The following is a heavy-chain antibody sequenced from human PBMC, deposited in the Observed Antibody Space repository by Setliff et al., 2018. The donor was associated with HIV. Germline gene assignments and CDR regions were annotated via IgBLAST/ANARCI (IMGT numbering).Heavy chain of an antibody. CDR3: ARDRGGATRTGSFDI. CDR2: IYYSGST. V-gene: IGHV4-59*01. J-gene: IGHJ3*02. CDR1: GGSISSYY. Sequence: PSETLSLTCTVSGGSISSYYWSWIRQPPGKGLEWIGYIYYSGSTNYNPSLKSRVTISVDTSKNQFSLKLSSVTAADTAVYYCARDRGGATRTGSFDIWGQGTMVTVSS. D-gene: IGHD3-16*01.